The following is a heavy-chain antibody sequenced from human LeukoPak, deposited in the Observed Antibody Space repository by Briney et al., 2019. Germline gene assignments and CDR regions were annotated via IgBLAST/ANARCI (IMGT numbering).Heavy chain of an antibody. J-gene: IGHJ3*02. Sequence: GGSLRLSCAASGFTFSSYAMSWVRQAPGKGLEWVSVIYSGGNTFYADSVKGRFTISRNSSKNTLYLQMNSLSAEDTAVYYCAGGHSSGYYSNSLDIWGQGTMVTVSS. D-gene: IGHD3-22*01. CDR3: AGGHSSGYYSNSLDI. V-gene: IGHV3-23*05. CDR1: GFTFSSYA. CDR2: IYSGGNT.